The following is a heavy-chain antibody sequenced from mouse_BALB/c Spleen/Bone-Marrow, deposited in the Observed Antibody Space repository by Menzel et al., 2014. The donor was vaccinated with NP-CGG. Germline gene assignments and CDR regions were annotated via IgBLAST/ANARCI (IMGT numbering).Heavy chain of an antibody. D-gene: IGHD2-10*02. CDR3: ARDVGYGNYFVY. V-gene: IGHV7-1*02. Sequence: EVNVVESGGGLVQPGDSLRLSCATSGFTFSDFYMERVRRPPGKRLEWIATSRNRAKYYTTEYSASVKGRFIVSRDTSQSVLYLQMNALRAEDTAIYYCARDVGYGNYFVYWGQGTLVTVSA. J-gene: IGHJ3*01. CDR1: GFTFSDFY. CDR2: SRNRAKYYTT.